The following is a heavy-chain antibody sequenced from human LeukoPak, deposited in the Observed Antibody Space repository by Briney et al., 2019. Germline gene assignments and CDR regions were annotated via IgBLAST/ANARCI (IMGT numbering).Heavy chain of an antibody. V-gene: IGHV1-8*02. CDR3: ARDASSNWFDP. Sequence: ASVKVSCTASGYTFTGYYMHWVRQAPGQGLEWVGWMNPNSGNTGYSQKFQGRVTMTADMSTSTVYMELSSLRSEDTAVYYCARDASSNWFDPGGQGTLVTVSS. CDR2: MNPNSGNT. CDR1: GYTFTGYY. D-gene: IGHD2-2*01. J-gene: IGHJ5*02.